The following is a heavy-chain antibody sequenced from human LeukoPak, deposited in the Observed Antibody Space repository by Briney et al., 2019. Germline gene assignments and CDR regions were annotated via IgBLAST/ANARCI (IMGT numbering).Heavy chain of an antibody. V-gene: IGHV4-34*01. Sequence: PSETLSLTCAVYGGSFSGYYWSWIRQPPGKGLEWIEEINHSGSTNYNPSLKSRVTISVDTSKNQFSLKLSSVTAADTALYYCARGPLHNWFDPWGQGTLVTVSS. J-gene: IGHJ5*02. CDR3: ARGPLHNWFDP. CDR1: GGSFSGYY. CDR2: INHSGST.